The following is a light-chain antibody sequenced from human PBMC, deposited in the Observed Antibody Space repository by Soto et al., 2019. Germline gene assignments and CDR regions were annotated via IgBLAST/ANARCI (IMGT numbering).Light chain of an antibody. CDR2: DAS. CDR3: QQYGSSPRT. V-gene: IGKV3-20*01. Sequence: EIVLTQSRGTLSLSPGERATLSCRASQSVSSSYLAWYQQKPGQAPRLLIYDASNRATGIPARFSGSGSGTDFTLTISRLEPEDFAVYYCQQYGSSPRTFGQGTKVDIK. CDR1: QSVSSSY. J-gene: IGKJ1*01.